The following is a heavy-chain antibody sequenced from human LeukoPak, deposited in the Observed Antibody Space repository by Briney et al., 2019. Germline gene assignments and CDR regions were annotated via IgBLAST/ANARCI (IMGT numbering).Heavy chain of an antibody. D-gene: IGHD6-19*01. J-gene: IGHJ3*02. CDR1: GFTFSSYA. Sequence: GGSLRLSCAASGFTFSSYAMHWVRQAPGKGLEWVAVISYDGSNKYYADSVKGRFTISRDNSKNTLYLQMNSLRAEDTAVYYCARTRYSSGWPDAFDIWGQGTMVTVSS. CDR2: ISYDGSNK. V-gene: IGHV3-30*04. CDR3: ARTRYSSGWPDAFDI.